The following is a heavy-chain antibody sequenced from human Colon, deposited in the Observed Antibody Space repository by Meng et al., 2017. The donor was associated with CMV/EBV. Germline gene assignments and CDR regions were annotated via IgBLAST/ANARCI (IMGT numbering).Heavy chain of an antibody. CDR3: ARAVADTYGMDV. J-gene: IGHJ6*02. CDR1: GYTGYY. V-gene: IGHV1-2*02. CDR2: FNRDSDST. Sequence: ASVKVSCKASGYTGYYIHWVRQAPGQGLEWMGWFNRDSDSTRYAQTFQGRVTMTGDTSINTVYMELNSLRSDDTAVYYCARAVADTYGMDVWGQGTTVTVSS. D-gene: IGHD6-19*01.